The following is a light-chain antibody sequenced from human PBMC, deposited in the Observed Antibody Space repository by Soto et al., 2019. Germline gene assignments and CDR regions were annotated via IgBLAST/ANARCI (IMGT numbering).Light chain of an antibody. CDR1: QYLSSY. Sequence: EIVLTQSPATLSLSPGERATLSCRASQYLSSYLTWYQQKPGQPPRLLLYDASNRATGIPARFSGSGSGTNFTLTISSLEPEDFAVYYCQQRSNWPPVFTFGPGTKVDIK. CDR3: QQRSNWPPVFT. V-gene: IGKV3-11*01. CDR2: DAS. J-gene: IGKJ3*01.